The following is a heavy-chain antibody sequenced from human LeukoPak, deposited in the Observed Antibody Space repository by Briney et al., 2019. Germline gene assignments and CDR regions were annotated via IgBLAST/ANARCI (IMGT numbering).Heavy chain of an antibody. CDR1: GGTFSSYA. CDR3: ARVRYSSVLLPAEFFDGFLY. V-gene: IGHV1-69*06. CDR2: IIPIFGTA. Sequence: SSVKVSCKASGGTFSSYAISWVRQAPGQGLEWMGGIIPIFGTANYAQKLQGRVTITADKSTSTAYMELSSLRSEDTAVYYCARVRYSSVLLPAEFFDGFLYGGQGTRVSVFS. D-gene: IGHD6-19*01. J-gene: IGHJ4*02.